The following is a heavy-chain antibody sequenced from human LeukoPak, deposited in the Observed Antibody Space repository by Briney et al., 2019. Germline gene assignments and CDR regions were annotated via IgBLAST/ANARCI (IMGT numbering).Heavy chain of an antibody. CDR1: GFTFSSYE. D-gene: IGHD4-23*01. Sequence: GGSLRLSCAASGFTFSSYEMNWVRQAPGKVLEWVSHISSSGSTIYYTDSVKGRFTISRDNSKNLMYLQMNSLRAEDTAIYYCARTVARIGYWGQGTLVTVSS. J-gene: IGHJ4*02. CDR2: ISSSGSTI. V-gene: IGHV3-48*03. CDR3: ARTVARIGY.